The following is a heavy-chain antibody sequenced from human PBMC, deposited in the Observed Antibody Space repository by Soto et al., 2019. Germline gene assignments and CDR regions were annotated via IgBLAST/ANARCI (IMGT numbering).Heavy chain of an antibody. CDR2: IYYSGST. J-gene: IGHJ4*02. CDR3: AREAVGGLVVVAGRHFDY. CDR1: GGSISSGGYY. V-gene: IGHV4-31*03. D-gene: IGHD2-15*01. Sequence: SETLSLTCTFSGGSISSGGYYWSWIRQHPGKGLEWIGYIYYSGSTYYNPSLKSRVTISVDTSKNQFSLKLSSVTAADTAVYYYAREAVGGLVVVAGRHFDYWGQGTLVTVSS.